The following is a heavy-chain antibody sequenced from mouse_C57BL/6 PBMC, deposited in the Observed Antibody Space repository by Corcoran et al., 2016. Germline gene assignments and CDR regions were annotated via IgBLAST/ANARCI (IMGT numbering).Heavy chain of an antibody. Sequence: QIQLVQSGPELKKPGETVKISCKASGYTFTTYGMSWVKQAPGKGLKWMGWINTYSGVPTYADDFKGRFAFSLETSASTACLQINNLKNEDTATYFCARQDYGSSSFAYWGQGTLVTVSA. D-gene: IGHD1-1*01. CDR1: GYTFTTYG. V-gene: IGHV9-3*01. CDR3: ARQDYGSSSFAY. CDR2: INTYSGVP. J-gene: IGHJ3*01.